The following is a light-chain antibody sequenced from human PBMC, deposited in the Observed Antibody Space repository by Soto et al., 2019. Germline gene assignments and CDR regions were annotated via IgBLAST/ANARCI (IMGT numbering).Light chain of an antibody. V-gene: IGKV3-11*01. J-gene: IGKJ2*01. CDR2: DAS. CDR1: QSVRSY. Sequence: IVLTQSPATLSLSPGERATLSCRASQSVRSYLAWYQQKPGQAPRLLIYDASNRATGIPARFSGSGSGTDFTLTISSLEPEDFAVYYCQQPYTFGQGTKLEIK. CDR3: QQPYT.